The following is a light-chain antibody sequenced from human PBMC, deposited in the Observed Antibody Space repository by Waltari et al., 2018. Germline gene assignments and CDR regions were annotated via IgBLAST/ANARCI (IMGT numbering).Light chain of an antibody. V-gene: IGLV1-40*01. CDR3: QSYDTSLSVV. CDR1: GSNIGAGYD. J-gene: IGLJ3*02. Sequence: QSVLTQPPSVSGAPGPRVTISCTGSGSNIGAGYDVHWYHHLPRGAPKLLIYGSSSRPLGVPDRFFGSTSGNSASLAIIGLRAEDEGDYYCQSYDTSLSVVFGGGTKLTVL. CDR2: GSS.